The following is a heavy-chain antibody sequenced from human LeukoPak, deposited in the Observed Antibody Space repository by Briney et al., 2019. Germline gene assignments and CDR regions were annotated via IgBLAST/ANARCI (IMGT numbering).Heavy chain of an antibody. CDR3: ASLSQYPSAWFDP. CDR1: GSNFNNYW. V-gene: IGHV3-74*01. Sequence: GGSLRLSCAASGSNFNNYWMHRVRQTPGKGLEWVSRINSDGSTTTYADSVKGRFTISRDNTKSMLYLQMNSLTAEDTAMYYCASLSQYPSAWFDPWGQGTLVTVSS. J-gene: IGHJ5*02. CDR2: INSDGSTT. D-gene: IGHD2/OR15-2a*01.